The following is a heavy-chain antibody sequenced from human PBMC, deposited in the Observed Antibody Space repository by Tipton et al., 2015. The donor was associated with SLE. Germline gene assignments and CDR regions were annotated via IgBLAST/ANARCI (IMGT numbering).Heavy chain of an antibody. J-gene: IGHJ4*02. CDR1: VGALCGYY. D-gene: IGHD6-19*01. CDR2: ISHDGGD. Sequence: TLSLPCTVFVGALCGYYWAWLRQSPGKGLEWIGEISHDGGDNYNPSPESRGTISLETSKNQFSLKLTSVTAADTAVYFCARLSFGYDTGWYIDSWGQGVLLTVSS. V-gene: IGHV4-34*01. CDR3: ARLSFGYDTGWYIDS.